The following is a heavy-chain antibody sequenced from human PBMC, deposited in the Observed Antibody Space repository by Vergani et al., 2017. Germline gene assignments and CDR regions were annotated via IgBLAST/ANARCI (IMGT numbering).Heavy chain of an antibody. Sequence: EVQLLESGGGLVQPGGSLRLSCAASGFTFSSYAMSWVRQAPGKGLEWVSAISGSGGSTYYADSVKGRFTISRDNSKNTLYLQMNSLRAEDTAVYYCARGGRGYMVRGVIRREVQFDYWGQGTLVTVSS. D-gene: IGHD3-10*01. CDR2: ISGSGGST. CDR3: ARGGRGYMVRGVIRREVQFDY. J-gene: IGHJ4*02. V-gene: IGHV3-23*01. CDR1: GFTFSSYA.